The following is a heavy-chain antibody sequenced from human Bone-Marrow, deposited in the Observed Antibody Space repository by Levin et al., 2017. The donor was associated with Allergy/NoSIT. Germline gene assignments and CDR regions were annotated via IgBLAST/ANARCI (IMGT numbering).Heavy chain of an antibody. V-gene: IGHV1-18*01. CDR2: ISAYNAST. J-gene: IGHJ4*02. CDR3: ARFYYDTSGNYKY. Sequence: GESLKISCTASGYTFINYGISWVRQAPGQGLEWMGWISAYNASTNYAQKLQGRVTMTTDTSTSTAYMELRSLRSDDTAVYYCARFYYDTSGNYKYWGQGTLVTVSS. CDR1: GYTFINYG. D-gene: IGHD3-22*01.